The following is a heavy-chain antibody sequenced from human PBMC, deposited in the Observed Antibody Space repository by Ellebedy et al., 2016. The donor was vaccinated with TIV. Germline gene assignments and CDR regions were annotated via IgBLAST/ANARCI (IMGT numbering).Heavy chain of an antibody. J-gene: IGHJ5*02. D-gene: IGHD2/OR15-2a*01. Sequence: MPSETLSLICSVSGYSISGVYYWGWLRQPPGKGLEWIGTMYHSGGTYYNPSLKSRVTISADTSTNQFSLKLYSVTAADTAVYYCARTLLGPYLPNWFDPWGQGTLVTVSS. CDR1: GYSISGVYY. V-gene: IGHV4-38-2*02. CDR3: ARTLLGPYLPNWFDP. CDR2: MYHSGGT.